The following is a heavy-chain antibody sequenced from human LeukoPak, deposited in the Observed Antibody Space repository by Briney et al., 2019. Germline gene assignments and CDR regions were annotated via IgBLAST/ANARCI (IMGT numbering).Heavy chain of an antibody. D-gene: IGHD3-22*01. J-gene: IGHJ4*02. Sequence: GGSLTLSCAASGFTFSSYGMHWVRQAPDKGLEWVAFIRYEGTSKYYADSVKGRFTISRDNSKNTLYLQMNSLRAEDTAVYYCARGGVDYYYDSSGYPTAYYLDYWGQGTLVTVSS. CDR3: ARGGVDYYYDSSGYPTAYYLDY. V-gene: IGHV3-30*02. CDR2: IRYEGTSK. CDR1: GFTFSSYG.